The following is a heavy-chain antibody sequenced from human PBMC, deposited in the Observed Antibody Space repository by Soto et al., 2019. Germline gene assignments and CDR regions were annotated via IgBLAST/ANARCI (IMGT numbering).Heavy chain of an antibody. Sequence: GASVKVSCKASGYTFTSYYMHWVRQAPGQGLEWMGIINPSGGSTSYAQKFQGRVTMTRDTSTSTVYMELSSLRSEDTAVYYCASSLLISGWSGYYGRFDPWGQGTLVTVSS. J-gene: IGHJ5*02. CDR1: GYTFTSYY. V-gene: IGHV1-46*01. CDR3: ASSLLISGWSGYYGRFDP. CDR2: INPSGGST. D-gene: IGHD3-3*01.